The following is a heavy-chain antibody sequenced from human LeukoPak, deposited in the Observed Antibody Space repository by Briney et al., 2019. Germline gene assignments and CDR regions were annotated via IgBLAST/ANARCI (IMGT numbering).Heavy chain of an antibody. V-gene: IGHV3-30-3*01. J-gene: IGHJ4*02. D-gene: IGHD3-10*01. CDR1: GFTFSSYA. CDR2: ISYDGSHK. Sequence: GGSLRLSCAASGFTFSSYAMHWVRQAPGKGLEWVAVISYDGSHKYYTDSVKGRFTISRDNSKNTLYLQMNSLRAEDTSVYYCTRDELWFGELFYFDYWGQGALVTVSS. CDR3: TRDELWFGELFYFDY.